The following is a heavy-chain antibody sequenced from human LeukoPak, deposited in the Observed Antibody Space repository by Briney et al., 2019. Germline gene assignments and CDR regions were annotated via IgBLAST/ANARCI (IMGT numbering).Heavy chain of an antibody. V-gene: IGHV3-72*01. CDR2: TRNKANSYTT. Sequence: GGSLRLSCAASGFTFSDHYMDWVRQAPGKGLEWVGRTRNKANSYTTEYAASVKGRFTISRDDSKNSLYLQMNSLKTEDTAVYYCAREEDSSSWPNWFDPWGQGTLVTVSS. CDR3: AREEDSSSWPNWFDP. J-gene: IGHJ5*02. D-gene: IGHD6-13*01. CDR1: GFTFSDHY.